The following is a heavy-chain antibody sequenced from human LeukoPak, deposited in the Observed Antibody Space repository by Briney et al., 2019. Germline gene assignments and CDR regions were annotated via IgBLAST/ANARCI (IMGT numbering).Heavy chain of an antibody. CDR1: GFTFSSYS. V-gene: IGHV3-21*01. Sequence: GGSLRLSCAASGFTFSSYSMNWVRQAPGKGLEWVSSISSSSSYIYYADSVKGRFTISRDNARNSLYLQMNSLRAEDTAVYYCARGSLGGDCFYWGQGTLVTVSS. J-gene: IGHJ4*02. CDR3: ARGSLGGDCFY. CDR2: ISSSSSYI. D-gene: IGHD2-21*02.